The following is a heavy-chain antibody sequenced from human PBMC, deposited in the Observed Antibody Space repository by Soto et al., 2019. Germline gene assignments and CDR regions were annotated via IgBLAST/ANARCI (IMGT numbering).Heavy chain of an antibody. CDR2: IKQDGGEK. CDR1: GFTFSSYA. Sequence: GGSLRLSCAASGFTFSSYAMSWVRQAPGKGLEWLASIKQDGGEKHYVDSVKGRFTISRDNAKNSLYLQMNSLRVEDTAVYYCARVYYDYIWGSYPLVYWGQGTLVTVSS. CDR3: ARVYYDYIWGSYPLVY. J-gene: IGHJ4*02. V-gene: IGHV3-7*01. D-gene: IGHD3-16*02.